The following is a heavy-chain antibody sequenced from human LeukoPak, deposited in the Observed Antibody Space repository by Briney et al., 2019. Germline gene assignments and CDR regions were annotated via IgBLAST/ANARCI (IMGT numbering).Heavy chain of an antibody. Sequence: GGSLRLSCAASGFTFSSNTMNWVRQAPGKGLEYVSVMSTDGDITYYRNSVKGRFTMSRDNSKNTLSLQMGSLRPEDRAVYYCAREIYTFISGALDCWGQGTLVT. CDR1: GFTFSSNT. CDR2: MSTDGDIT. J-gene: IGHJ4*02. V-gene: IGHV3-64*01. D-gene: IGHD3-3*02. CDR3: AREIYTFISGALDC.